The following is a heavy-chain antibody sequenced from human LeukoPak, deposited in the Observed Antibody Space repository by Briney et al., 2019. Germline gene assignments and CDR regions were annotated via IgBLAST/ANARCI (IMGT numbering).Heavy chain of an antibody. CDR3: ARDTHKCGGSCYSFDY. V-gene: IGHV1-69*01. CDR2: IIPIFGTA. D-gene: IGHD2-15*01. J-gene: IGHJ4*02. CDR1: GGTFSSYA. Sequence: GSSVKVSCTASGGTFSSYAISWVRQAPGQGLEWMGGIIPIFGTANYAQKFQGRATITADESTSTAYMELSSLRSEDTAVYYCARDTHKCGGSCYSFDYWGQGSLVTVSS.